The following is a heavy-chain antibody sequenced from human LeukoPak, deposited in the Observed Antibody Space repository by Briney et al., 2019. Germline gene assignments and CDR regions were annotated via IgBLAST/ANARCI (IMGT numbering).Heavy chain of an antibody. CDR3: ATFHSGSYYDY. V-gene: IGHV4-30-2*03. CDR1: GGSISSGGYS. J-gene: IGHJ4*02. CDR2: IYHSGST. D-gene: IGHD1-26*01. Sequence: PSQTLSLTCAVSGGSISSGGYSWSWIRQPPGKGLEWIGYIYHSGSTYYNPSLKSRVTISVDTSKNQFSLKLSSATAADTAVYYCATFHSGSYYDYWGQGTLVTVSS.